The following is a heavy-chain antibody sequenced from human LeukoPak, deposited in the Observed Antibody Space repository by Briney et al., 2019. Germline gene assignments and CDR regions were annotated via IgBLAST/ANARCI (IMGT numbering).Heavy chain of an antibody. CDR1: GGSISSYY. CDR2: IYHSGST. J-gene: IGHJ4*02. CDR3: ARSATITEGYFDY. V-gene: IGHV4-59*08. D-gene: IGHD5-24*01. Sequence: SETLSLTCTVSGGSISSYYWSWIRQPPGKGLEWIGSIYHSGSTYYNPSLKSRVTISVDTSKNQFSLKLSSVTAADTAVYYCARSATITEGYFDYWGQGTLVTVSS.